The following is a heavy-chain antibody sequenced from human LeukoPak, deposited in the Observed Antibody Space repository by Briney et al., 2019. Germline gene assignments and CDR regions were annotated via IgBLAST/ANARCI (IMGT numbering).Heavy chain of an antibody. CDR1: GFTFSSYG. Sequence: GGSLRLSCAASGFTFSSYGMHWVRQAPGKGLEWVAVIWYDGSNKYYADSVKGRFTTSRDNSKNTLYLQMNSLRAEDTAVYYCARDMYNGSGSYWYYYYYYGMDVWGQGTTVTVSS. CDR2: IWYDGSNK. CDR3: ARDMYNGSGSYWYYYYYYGMDV. V-gene: IGHV3-33*01. J-gene: IGHJ6*02. D-gene: IGHD3-10*01.